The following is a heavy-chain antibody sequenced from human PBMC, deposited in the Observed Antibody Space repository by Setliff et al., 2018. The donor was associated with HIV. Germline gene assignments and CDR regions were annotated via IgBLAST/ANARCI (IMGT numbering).Heavy chain of an antibody. J-gene: IGHJ5*02. V-gene: IGHV4-38-2*02. CDR3: AKHDFGEGSCFDP. CDR2: VYHSGKI. CDR1: GQFISDGYY. Sequence: SETLSLTCTVSGQFISDGYYWGWIRQPPGKGLEWIGSVYHSGKIYYNPPLKSRVTMSADTSKNQISLMLRSMTAADTAVYYCAKHDFGEGSCFDPWGQGSLVTVSS. D-gene: IGHD3-16*01.